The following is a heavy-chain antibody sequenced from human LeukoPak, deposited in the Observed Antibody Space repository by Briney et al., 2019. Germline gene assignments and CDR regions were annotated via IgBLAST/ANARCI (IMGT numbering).Heavy chain of an antibody. CDR3: ARPGVGFDY. V-gene: IGHV3-74*01. Sequence: PGGSLRLPCAASGFTFRNYWMSWVRQAPGKGLVWLSRINTDGTITSYADSLEGRFTISRDNAKNTVYLQMNSLRTEDTAVYYCARPGVGFDYWGQGALVTVSS. CDR2: INTDGTIT. J-gene: IGHJ4*02. CDR1: GFTFRNYW.